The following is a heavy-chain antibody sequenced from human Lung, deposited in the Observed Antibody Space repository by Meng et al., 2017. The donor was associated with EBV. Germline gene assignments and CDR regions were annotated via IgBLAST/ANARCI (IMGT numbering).Heavy chain of an antibody. V-gene: IGHV4-34*01. D-gene: IGHD2-2*01. J-gene: IGHJ4*02. Sequence: QLNLRPWVPGLFKPSWALSPTCGVLGRSFSSSHWSWIRQPPGKGLEWIGQINYSGITNYNPSLKSRVTISVDTSKNQFSLSLNSVTAADTAVYYCARGGTSSAPFDYWGQGTLVTVSS. CDR3: ARGGTSSAPFDY. CDR1: GRSFSSSH. CDR2: INYSGIT.